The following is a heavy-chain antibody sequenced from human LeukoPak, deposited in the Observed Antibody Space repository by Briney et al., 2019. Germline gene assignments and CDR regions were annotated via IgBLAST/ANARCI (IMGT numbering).Heavy chain of an antibody. V-gene: IGHV3-74*01. CDR3: ARDRAESNWTNHTLFDS. Sequence: GGSLRLSCEASGFTFRDHWMHWVRQVPGKGLVWVSRINGYETSTAYADSVKGRFTISRDNARNTLYLQMNSLSVEDTAIYYCARDRAESNWTNHTLFDSWGQGTPVTVSS. J-gene: IGHJ4*02. D-gene: IGHD1/OR15-1a*01. CDR1: GFTFRDHW. CDR2: INGYETST.